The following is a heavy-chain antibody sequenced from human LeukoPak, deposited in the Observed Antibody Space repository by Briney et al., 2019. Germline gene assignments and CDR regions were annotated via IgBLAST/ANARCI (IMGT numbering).Heavy chain of an antibody. CDR3: ARPGNSSSWRSGLMGAFDI. J-gene: IGHJ3*02. CDR2: IYYSRST. D-gene: IGHD6-13*01. V-gene: IGHV4-39*01. Sequence: SETLSLTCTVSGGSFSSSSYYWGWIRQPPGKGLEWIGSIYYSRSTYYNPSLKSRVTISVDTSKNQFSLKLSSVTAADTAVYYCARPGNSSSWRSGLMGAFDIWGQGTMVTVSS. CDR1: GGSFSSSSYY.